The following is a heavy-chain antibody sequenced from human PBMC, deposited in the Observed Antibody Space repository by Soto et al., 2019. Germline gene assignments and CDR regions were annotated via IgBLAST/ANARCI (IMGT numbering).Heavy chain of an antibody. D-gene: IGHD2-2*02. CDR2: ISWDGGRT. CDR1: GFTFDDYA. CDR3: AKDVCGGSTTSCYTRLDF. J-gene: IGHJ4*02. V-gene: IGHV3-43D*04. Sequence: VGSLRLSCAASGFTFDDYAMHWVRQAPGKGLEWVSLISWDGGRTYYADSVRGRFIVSRDSSKNSLYLQMSSLRVEDTALYYCAKDVCGGSTTSCYTRLDFWGQGALVTVSS.